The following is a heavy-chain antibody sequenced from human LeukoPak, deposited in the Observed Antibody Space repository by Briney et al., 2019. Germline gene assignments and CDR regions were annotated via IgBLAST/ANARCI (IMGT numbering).Heavy chain of an antibody. Sequence: PGGSLRLSCAASGFTFSSYWMSWVRQAPGKGLEWVAVISYDGSNKYYADSVKGRFTISRDNSKNTLYLQMNSLRAEDTAVYYCARDKYDYVWGSYRYSWCFDYWGQGTLVTVSS. V-gene: IGHV3-30*03. CDR1: GFTFSSYW. CDR3: ARDKYDYVWGSYRYSWCFDY. CDR2: ISYDGSNK. D-gene: IGHD3-16*02. J-gene: IGHJ4*02.